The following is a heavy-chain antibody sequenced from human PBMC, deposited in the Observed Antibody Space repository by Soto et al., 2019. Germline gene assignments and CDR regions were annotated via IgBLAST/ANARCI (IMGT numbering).Heavy chain of an antibody. D-gene: IGHD5-18*01. CDR2: IYYSGST. J-gene: IGHJ4*02. V-gene: IGHV4-59*01. CDR1: GGSISSYY. Sequence: QVQLQESGPGLVKPSETLSLTCTVSGGSISSYYWSWIRQSPGKGLEWIGHIYYSGSTKYNPSLKRRVPISVDTSKNQFSLKLSSVTSADTAVNYCARGRGDTAMAWYYWGQGTLVTVSS. CDR3: ARGRGDTAMAWYY.